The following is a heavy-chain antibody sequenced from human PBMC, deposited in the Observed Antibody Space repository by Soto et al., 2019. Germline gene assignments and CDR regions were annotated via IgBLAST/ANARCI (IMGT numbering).Heavy chain of an antibody. CDR2: IKSKTDGGTT. CDR1: GFTFSNAW. CDR3: TAVPKGYYYYYYMDV. Sequence: PWGSLRLSCAASGFTFSNAWMSWVRQAPGKGLEWVGRIKSKTDGGTTDYAAPVKGRFTISRDDSKNTLYLQMNSLKTEDTAVYYCTAVPKGYYYYYYMDVWGKGTTVTVSS. V-gene: IGHV3-15*01. J-gene: IGHJ6*03.